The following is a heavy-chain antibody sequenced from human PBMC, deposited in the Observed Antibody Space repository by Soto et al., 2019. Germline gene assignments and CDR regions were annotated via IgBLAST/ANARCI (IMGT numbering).Heavy chain of an antibody. CDR1: GFTFSDYW. J-gene: IGHJ4*02. CDR3: LTDYRAY. V-gene: IGHV3-7*05. Sequence: EVQLVESGGGLVQPGGSLTLSCAASGFTFSDYWMIWVRQAPGKGLEWVAKITQDGSEKYYVDSVKGRFTISRDNANNYLYLQMDSLRVEDTAVYYCLTDYRAYWGQGTLLTVSS. D-gene: IGHD3-16*02. CDR2: ITQDGSEK.